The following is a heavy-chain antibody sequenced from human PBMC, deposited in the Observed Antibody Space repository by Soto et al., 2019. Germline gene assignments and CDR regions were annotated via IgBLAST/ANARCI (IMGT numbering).Heavy chain of an antibody. Sequence: SVKVSCKASGFTFTSSAVQWVRQARGQRLEWIGWIVVGSGNTNYAQKFQERVTITRDMSTSTAYMELNSLRAEDTAVYYCAXDRRITMVRGVLRAFDSWGQGNLVTVSS. CDR3: AXDRRITMVRGVLRAFDS. D-gene: IGHD3-10*01. CDR1: GFTFTSSA. J-gene: IGHJ4*01. CDR2: IVVGSGNT. V-gene: IGHV1-58*01.